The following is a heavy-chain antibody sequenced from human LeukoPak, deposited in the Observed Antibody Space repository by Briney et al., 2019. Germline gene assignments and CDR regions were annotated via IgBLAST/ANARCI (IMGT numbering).Heavy chain of an antibody. V-gene: IGHV3-33*01. Sequence: GRYLRLSCAASGFTFRNHGMHWVRQAPGKGLEGVAIIWYDGSNAYYADSVKGRFTVSRDNSKKVLYLQMNSLRCEDTAVYYCARDRGAGKYYDYWGQGTQVTVSS. CDR2: IWYDGSNA. D-gene: IGHD4/OR15-4a*01. CDR1: GFTFRNHG. CDR3: ARDRGAGKYYDY. J-gene: IGHJ4*02.